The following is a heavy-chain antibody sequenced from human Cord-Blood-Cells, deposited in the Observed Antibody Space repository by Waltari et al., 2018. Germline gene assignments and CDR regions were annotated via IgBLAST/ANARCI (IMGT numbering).Heavy chain of an antibody. CDR1: GYTFTSHG. D-gene: IGHD3-3*01. CDR2: ISAYKGNT. J-gene: IGHJ4*02. CDR3: ARVSFFGVVTAYYFDY. V-gene: IGHV1-18*01. Sequence: QVQLVQSGAEVKKPGASVKVSCKASGYTFTSHGISWVRQAPGQGLEWMGVISAYKGNTNYAQKLQGRVTMTTDTSTSTAYMELRSLRSDDTAVYYCARVSFFGVVTAYYFDYWGQGTLVTVSS.